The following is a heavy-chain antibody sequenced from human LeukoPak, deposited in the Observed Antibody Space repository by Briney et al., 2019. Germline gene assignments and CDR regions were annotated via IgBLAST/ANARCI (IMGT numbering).Heavy chain of an antibody. CDR3: ARTYYYDSSALPLDY. CDR1: GYTFTGYY. CDR2: INPNSGGT. J-gene: IGHJ4*02. D-gene: IGHD3-22*01. V-gene: IGHV1-2*02. Sequence: ASVKVSCKASGYTFTGYYMHWVRQAPGQGLEWMGWINPNSGGTNYAQKFQGRATMTRDTSISTAYMELSRLRSDDTAVYYCARTYYYDSSALPLDYWGQGTLVTVSS.